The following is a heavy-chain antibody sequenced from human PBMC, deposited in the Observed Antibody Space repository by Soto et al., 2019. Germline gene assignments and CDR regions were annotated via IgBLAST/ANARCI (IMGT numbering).Heavy chain of an antibody. D-gene: IGHD2-15*01. J-gene: IGHJ5*02. CDR3: ARDQAYCSGGSCYDWFDP. V-gene: IGHV3-74*01. Sequence: GGSLRLSCAASGFTFSSYWMHWVRQAPGKGLVWVSRINSDGSSTSYADSVKGRFTISRDNAKNTLYLQMNSLRAEDTAVYYCARDQAYCSGGSCYDWFDPWGQGTLVTVSS. CDR1: GFTFSSYW. CDR2: INSDGSST.